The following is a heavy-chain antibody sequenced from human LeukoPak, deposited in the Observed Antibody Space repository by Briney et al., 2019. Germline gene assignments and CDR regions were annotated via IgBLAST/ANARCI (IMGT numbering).Heavy chain of an antibody. CDR3: ARRWPHSSGYYLFDY. CDR2: IIPIFGTT. D-gene: IGHD3-22*01. CDR1: GGTFSSHG. Sequence: GASVKVSCKASGGTFSSHGLSRVRQAPGQGLEWMGGIIPIFGTTNYAQNFQGRVTITMDESTSTDYMELSSLRADDTAVYYCARRWPHSSGYYLFDYWGQGTLVTVSS. J-gene: IGHJ4*02. V-gene: IGHV1-69*05.